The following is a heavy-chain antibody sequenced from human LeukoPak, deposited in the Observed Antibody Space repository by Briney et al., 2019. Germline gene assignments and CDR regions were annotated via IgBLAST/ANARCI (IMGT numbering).Heavy chain of an antibody. Sequence: ASVKVSCTPSGYTFTVHYTRAVSQAPGQGLEWMGVIHPSGGSTSYAQKFQGRVTMTKDTSTSTVYIELSSLRFEDTAVYYRARMVLDPAMVGDCRYYWRQGRMDTVSS. V-gene: IGHV1-46*01. D-gene: IGHD5-18*01. CDR1: GYTFTVHY. CDR2: IHPSGGST. CDR3: ARMVLDPAMVGDCRYY. J-gene: IGHJ4*02.